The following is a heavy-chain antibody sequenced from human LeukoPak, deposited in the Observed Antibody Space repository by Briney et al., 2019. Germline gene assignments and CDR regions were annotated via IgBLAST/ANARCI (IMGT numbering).Heavy chain of an antibody. D-gene: IGHD4-23*01. CDR2: ISGSGGTT. CDR1: GFTFSSYA. Sequence: PGGSLRLSCAASGFTFSSYAMNWVRQAPGKGLEWVSAISGSGGTTYYADSVKGRFTISRDNSKNTLYLELNSLRAEDTAVYYCAKDLGSVVTPPSLDYWGQGTLVTVSS. CDR3: AKDLGSVVTPPSLDY. J-gene: IGHJ4*02. V-gene: IGHV3-23*01.